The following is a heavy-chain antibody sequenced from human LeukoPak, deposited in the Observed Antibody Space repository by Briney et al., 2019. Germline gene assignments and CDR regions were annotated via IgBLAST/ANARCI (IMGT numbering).Heavy chain of an antibody. CDR3: ARDNYDSSGYYFD. J-gene: IGHJ4*02. V-gene: IGHV3-48*04. CDR2: ISSSGSTT. CDR1: GFTFSTYT. Sequence: GGSLRLSCAASGFTFSTYTMNWVRQAPGKGLEWVSYISSSGSTTHYADSVKGRFTISRDNAKKSLYLQMNSLRAEDTAVYYCARDNYDSSGYYFDWGQGTLVTVSS. D-gene: IGHD3-22*01.